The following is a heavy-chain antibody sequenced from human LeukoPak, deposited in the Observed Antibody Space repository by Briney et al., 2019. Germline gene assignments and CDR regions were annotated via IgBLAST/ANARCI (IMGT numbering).Heavy chain of an antibody. D-gene: IGHD4-17*01. V-gene: IGHV1-69*05. CDR1: GCTFTSYA. CDR3: ARGRNYGDYDAFDI. Sequence: SVKVSCKASGCTFTSYAISWVRQAPGQGLEWMGRIIPIFGTANYAQKFQGRVTITTDESTSTAYMELSSLRSEDTAVYYCARGRNYGDYDAFDIWGQGTMVTVSS. J-gene: IGHJ3*02. CDR2: IIPIFGTA.